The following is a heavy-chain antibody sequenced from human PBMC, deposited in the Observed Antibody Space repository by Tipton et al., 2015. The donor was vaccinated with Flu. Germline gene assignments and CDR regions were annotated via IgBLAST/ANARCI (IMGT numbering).Heavy chain of an antibody. J-gene: IGHJ4*02. CDR1: GGSISSSSYY. D-gene: IGHD7-27*01. Sequence: LRLSCTVSGGSISSSSYYWGRIRQPPGKGLEWIGEINHSGSTNYNPSLKSRVTISADTSKNQFSLKLSSVTAADTAVYYCASKVANWGVWEPLDYWGQGTLVTVSS. V-gene: IGHV4-39*07. CDR3: ASKVANWGVWEPLDY. CDR2: INHSGST.